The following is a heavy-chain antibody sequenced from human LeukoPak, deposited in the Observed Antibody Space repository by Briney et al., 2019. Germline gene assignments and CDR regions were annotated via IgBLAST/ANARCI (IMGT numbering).Heavy chain of an antibody. J-gene: IGHJ4*02. Sequence: PSETLSLTCAVSGYSISSGYYWGWIRQPPGKGLEWIGSIYHSGSTYYNPSLKSRVTISVDTSKNQFSLKLSSVTAADTAVYYCARRGNYYDSSGPDYYWGQGTLVTVSS. CDR3: ARRGNYYDSSGPDYY. CDR1: GYSISSGYY. V-gene: IGHV4-38-2*01. CDR2: IYHSGST. D-gene: IGHD3-22*01.